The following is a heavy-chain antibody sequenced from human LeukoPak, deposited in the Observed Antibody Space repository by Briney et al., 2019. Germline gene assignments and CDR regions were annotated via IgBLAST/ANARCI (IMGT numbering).Heavy chain of an antibody. CDR2: TYYRSKWYN. CDR1: GDSVSSNSDA. CDR3: ARDEDGYNYGFDP. D-gene: IGHD5-24*01. J-gene: IGHJ5*02. Sequence: SQTLSLTCAISGDSVSSNSDAWNWIRQSPSRGLEWLGRTYYRSKWYNDYAVSVKSRIIINPDTSKNQFSLQLNSVTPEDTAVYYCARDEDGYNYGFDPWGQGTLVTVSS. V-gene: IGHV6-1*01.